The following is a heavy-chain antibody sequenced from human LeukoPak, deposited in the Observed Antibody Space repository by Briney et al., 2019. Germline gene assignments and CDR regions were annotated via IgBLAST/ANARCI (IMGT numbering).Heavy chain of an antibody. CDR3: ARGHYYDSSGSRDAFDI. D-gene: IGHD3-22*01. J-gene: IGHJ3*02. CDR1: GGSISSYY. CDR2: IYYSGST. Sequence: SETLSLTCTVSGGSISSYYWSWIRQPPGKGLEWIWYIYYSGSTNYNPSLKSRVTISVDTSKNQFSLTLSSVTAADTAAYYCARGHYYDSSGSRDAFDIWGQGTMVTVSS. V-gene: IGHV4-59*01.